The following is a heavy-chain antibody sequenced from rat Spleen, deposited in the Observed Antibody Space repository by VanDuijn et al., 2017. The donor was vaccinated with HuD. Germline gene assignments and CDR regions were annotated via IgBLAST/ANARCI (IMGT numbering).Heavy chain of an antibody. CDR3: ARPSFNYYVMDA. D-gene: IGHD1-3*01. J-gene: IGHJ4*01. CDR2: IWGDGTT. CDR1: GFSLTSYH. V-gene: IGHV2-43*01. Sequence: QVPLKESGPGLVQPSQTLSLTCSVSGFSLTSYHVSWVRQPPGKGLEWVGGIWGDGTTDYSSALKSRLGISRDTSKSQVFLKMSSLKTEDTATYYCARPSFNYYVMDAWGQGASVTVSS.